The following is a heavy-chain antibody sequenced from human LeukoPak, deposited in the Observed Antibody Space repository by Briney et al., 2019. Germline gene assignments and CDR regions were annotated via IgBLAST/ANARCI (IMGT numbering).Heavy chain of an antibody. CDR2: IFPIFETT. V-gene: IGHV1-69*06. CDR1: GGTFSSYG. Sequence: GSSVKVSCKTSGGTFSSYGITWVRHAPGRGLEWMGGIFPIFETTNYAQKFQGRLTISADKSTTTAYMELSSLRSEDTAVYYCARELAVPAAIHDAYEMWGQGTVVTVSP. D-gene: IGHD2-2*01. J-gene: IGHJ3*02. CDR3: ARELAVPAAIHDAYEM.